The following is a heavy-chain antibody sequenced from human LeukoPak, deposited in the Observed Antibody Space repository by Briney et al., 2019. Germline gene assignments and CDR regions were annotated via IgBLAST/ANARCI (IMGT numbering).Heavy chain of an antibody. CDR3: AELGITMIGGV. CDR2: ISNSGSTI. J-gene: IGHJ6*04. V-gene: IGHV3-48*03. D-gene: IGHD3-10*02. Sequence: GGSLRLSCAASGFTFSSYEMNWVRQAPGKGLEWVSYISNSGSTIYYADSVKGRFTISRDNAKNSLYLQMNSLRAEDTAVYYCAELGITMIGGVWGKGTTVTVSS. CDR1: GFTFSSYE.